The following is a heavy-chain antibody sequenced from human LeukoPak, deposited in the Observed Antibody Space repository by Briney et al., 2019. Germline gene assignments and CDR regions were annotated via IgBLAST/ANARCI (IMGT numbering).Heavy chain of an antibody. CDR2: VNHSGST. CDR1: GGSFRNYY. D-gene: IGHD1-26*01. Sequence: SETLSLTCAVYGGSFRNYYWSWIRQPPGKGLEWIGEVNHSGSTNYNPSLKSRVTISIDTSKNQFSLKLSSVTAADTAVYYCAGGEWELFDYWGQGTLVTVSS. V-gene: IGHV4-34*01. J-gene: IGHJ4*02. CDR3: AGGEWELFDY.